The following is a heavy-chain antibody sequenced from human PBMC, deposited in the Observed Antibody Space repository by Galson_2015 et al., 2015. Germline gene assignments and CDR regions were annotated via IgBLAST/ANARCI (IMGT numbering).Heavy chain of an antibody. Sequence: SLRLSCAASGFPFGSYTMDWVRQAPGKGLQWVSSISGRSTFIFYSDSVKGRFTISRDNAKNSLSLQMNSLRGDDTAVYYCTRHLGIGSGSPYFWGQGTLVAVSA. J-gene: IGHJ4*02. CDR2: ISGRSTFI. CDR1: GFPFGSYT. V-gene: IGHV3-21*01. D-gene: IGHD2/OR15-2a*01. CDR3: TRHLGIGSGSPYF.